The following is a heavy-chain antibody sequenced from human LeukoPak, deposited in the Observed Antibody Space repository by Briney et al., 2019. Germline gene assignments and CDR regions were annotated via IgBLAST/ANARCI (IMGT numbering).Heavy chain of an antibody. CDR1: GFTFSSYV. J-gene: IGHJ4*02. Sequence: GGSLRLSCAASGFTFSSYVMHWGRQAPGKGLEYVSAISSNGGSTYYANSVKGRFTISRDNSKNTLYLQMGSLRAEDMAVYYCARDPGSFPGYYFDYWGQGTLVTVSS. D-gene: IGHD6-13*01. CDR2: ISSNGGST. CDR3: ARDPGSFPGYYFDY. V-gene: IGHV3-64*01.